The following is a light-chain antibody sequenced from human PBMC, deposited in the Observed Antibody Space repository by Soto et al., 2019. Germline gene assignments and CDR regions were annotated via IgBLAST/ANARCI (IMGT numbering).Light chain of an antibody. J-gene: IGKJ4*01. CDR2: RAS. CDR3: QQYNSPVT. V-gene: IGKV1-5*03. Sequence: DIQMNQSPSILSASVGDRVTITCRASQSISSWLAWYQQKPGKAPKLLIYRASSLEGGVPSRFSGSGSGTEFTLTISSLQPDDFATYYCQQYNSPVTFGGGTKVQIK. CDR1: QSISSW.